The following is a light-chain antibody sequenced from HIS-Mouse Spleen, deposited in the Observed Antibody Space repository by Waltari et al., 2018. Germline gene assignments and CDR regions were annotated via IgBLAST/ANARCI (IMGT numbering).Light chain of an antibody. CDR3: YSTDSSGNHRV. J-gene: IGLJ2*01. CDR2: EDS. Sequence: SYELTQPPSVSVSPGQTARITCSGDALPKKYAYWYQKKSGQAPCLVIYEDSKRPPGIPGRFSGSSSGTMATLTISGAQVEDEADYYCYSTDSSGNHRVFGGGTKLTVL. V-gene: IGLV3-10*01. CDR1: ALPKKY.